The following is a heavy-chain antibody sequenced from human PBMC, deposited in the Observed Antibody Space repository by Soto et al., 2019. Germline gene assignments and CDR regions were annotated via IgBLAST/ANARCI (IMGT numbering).Heavy chain of an antibody. J-gene: IGHJ5*02. Sequence: ASVKVSCKASGYTFTRYTMNWVRQAPGQRLEWMGWINPDNGNTKSSQKFQDRVIITRDTSASSAYMDLSSLRSEDTAVYYCARGIATGQLDPWGQGTLVTVSS. D-gene: IGHD2-15*01. CDR1: GYTFTRYT. CDR2: INPDNGNT. CDR3: ARGIATGQLDP. V-gene: IGHV1-3*01.